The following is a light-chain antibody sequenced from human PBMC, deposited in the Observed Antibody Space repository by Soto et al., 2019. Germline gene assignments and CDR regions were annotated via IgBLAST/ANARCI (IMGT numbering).Light chain of an antibody. Sequence: QSALTQPASVSGSPGQSITISCTGTSSDVGGYNYVSWYQQHPGKAPKLMIYDVSNRPSGVSNRFSGSKSGNTASLTISGLQAEDEADYYCSPYTSTLRVFGTGTKLTVL. V-gene: IGLV2-14*01. J-gene: IGLJ1*01. CDR2: DVS. CDR1: SSDVGGYNY. CDR3: SPYTSTLRV.